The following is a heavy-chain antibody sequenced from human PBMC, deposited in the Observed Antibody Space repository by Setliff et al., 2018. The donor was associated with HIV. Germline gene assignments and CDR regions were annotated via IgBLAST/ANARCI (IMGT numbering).Heavy chain of an antibody. V-gene: IGHV4-34*01. CDR3: ARSKTFYDFWGGYYTHGAFKI. CDR2: IDHSGST. CDR1: GGSFSDYY. D-gene: IGHD3-3*01. J-gene: IGHJ3*02. Sequence: SETLSLTCAVYGGSFSDYYWSWIRQPPGKGLERIGEIDHSGSTNYNPSLKSRVTISVDTSKNQFSLNLTSVTAADTAVYYCARSKTFYDFWGGYYTHGAFKIWGLGTMVTVSS.